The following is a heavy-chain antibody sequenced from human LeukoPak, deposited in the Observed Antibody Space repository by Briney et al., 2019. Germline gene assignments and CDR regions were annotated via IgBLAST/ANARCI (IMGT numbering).Heavy chain of an antibody. Sequence: SETLSLTCTVSGGSISSGGYYWSWIRQPAGKGLEWIGRIYTSGSTNYNPSLKSRVTISVDTSKNQFSLKLSSVTAADTAVYYCARGTGAAGPYYYYYMDVWGKGTTVTVSS. J-gene: IGHJ6*03. D-gene: IGHD1-14*01. CDR1: GGSISSGGYY. V-gene: IGHV4-61*02. CDR3: ARGTGAAGPYYYYYMDV. CDR2: IYTSGST.